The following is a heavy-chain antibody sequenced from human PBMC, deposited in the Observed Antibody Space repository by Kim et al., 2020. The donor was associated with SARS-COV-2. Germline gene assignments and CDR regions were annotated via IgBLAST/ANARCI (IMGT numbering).Heavy chain of an antibody. CDR3: ARGDDSSGYYPDY. V-gene: IGHV3-53*01. CDR2: IYSGGST. CDR1: GFTVSSNY. J-gene: IGHJ4*02. Sequence: GGSLRLSCAASGFTVSSNYMSWVRQAPGKGLEWVSVIYSGGSTYYADSVKGRFTISRDNSKNTLYLQMNSLRAEDTAVYYCARGDDSSGYYPDYWGQGTLVTVSS. D-gene: IGHD3-22*01.